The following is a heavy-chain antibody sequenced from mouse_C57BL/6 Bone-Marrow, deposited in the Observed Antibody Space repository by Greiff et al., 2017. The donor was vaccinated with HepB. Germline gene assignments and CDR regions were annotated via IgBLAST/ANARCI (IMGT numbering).Heavy chain of an antibody. CDR3: ARSEVYYGNCYAMDY. CDR2: IYPGDGDT. J-gene: IGHJ4*01. D-gene: IGHD2-1*01. Sequence: QVQLQQSGPELVKPGASVKISCKASGYAFSSSWMNWVKQRPGKGLEWIGRIYPGDGDTNYNGKFKGKATLTADKSSSTAYMQLSSLTSEDSAVYFCARSEVYYGNCYAMDYWGQGTSVTVSS. V-gene: IGHV1-82*01. CDR1: GYAFSSSW.